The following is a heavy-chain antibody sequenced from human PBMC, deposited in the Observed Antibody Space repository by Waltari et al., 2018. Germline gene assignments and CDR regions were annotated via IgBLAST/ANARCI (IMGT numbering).Heavy chain of an antibody. CDR3: ASGQRDHSLYYYYYYMDV. Sequence: QLQLQESGPGLVKPSETLSLTCTVSGGSISSSSYYWGWIRQPPGKGLEWIGSIYYSGSTYYNPSLKSRVTISVDTSKNQFSLKLSSVTAADTAVYYCASGQRDHSLYYYYYYMDVWGKGTTVTISS. CDR2: IYYSGST. V-gene: IGHV4-39*07. CDR1: GGSISSSSYY. J-gene: IGHJ6*03. D-gene: IGHD2-15*01.